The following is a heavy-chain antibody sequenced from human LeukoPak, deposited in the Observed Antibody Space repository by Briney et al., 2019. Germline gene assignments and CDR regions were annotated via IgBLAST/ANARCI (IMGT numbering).Heavy chain of an antibody. CDR1: GFTFDDYG. V-gene: IGHV3-20*04. CDR2: INWNGGST. CDR3: ARHYYDSSGYRYYYYYMDV. Sequence: GGSLRLSCAASGFTFDDYGMSWVRQAPPKGLEWVSGINWNGGSTGYADSVKGRFTISRDNAKNSLYLQMNSLRAEDTALYYCARHYYDSSGYRYYYYYMDVWGKGTTVTVSS. D-gene: IGHD3-22*01. J-gene: IGHJ6*03.